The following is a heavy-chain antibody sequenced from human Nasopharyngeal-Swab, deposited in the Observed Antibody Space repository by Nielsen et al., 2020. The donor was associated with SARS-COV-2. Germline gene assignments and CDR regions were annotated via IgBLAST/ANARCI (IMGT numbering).Heavy chain of an antibody. CDR3: ARARPGLWEPAPYGMDV. D-gene: IGHD4/OR15-4a*01. CDR2: IYYSGST. J-gene: IGHJ6*02. Sequence: WIRQPPGKGLEWIGSIYYSGSTYYNPSLKSRVTISVDTSKNQFSLKLSSVTAADTAVYYCARARPGLWEPAPYGMDVWGQGTTVTVLL. V-gene: IGHV4-39*07.